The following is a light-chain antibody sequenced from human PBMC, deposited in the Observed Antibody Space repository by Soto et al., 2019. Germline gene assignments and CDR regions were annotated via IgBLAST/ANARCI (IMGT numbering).Light chain of an antibody. Sequence: QSVLTQPPSASGTPGQRVIISCSGSSSNIGSNTVNWYQQLPGTAPKLLIHANNQRPSGVPDQFSGSKSGTSASLAISWLQSEEADYYCAAWDDSLNGYVFGTGTKVTVL. V-gene: IGLV1-44*01. J-gene: IGLJ1*01. CDR2: ANN. CDR3: AAWDDSLNGYV. CDR1: SSNIGSNT.